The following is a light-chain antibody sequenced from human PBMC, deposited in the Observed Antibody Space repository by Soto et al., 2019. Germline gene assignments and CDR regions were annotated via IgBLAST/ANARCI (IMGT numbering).Light chain of an antibody. Sequence: EIVLTQSPGTLSLSPGERATLSCRASKSFSSSYLAWYQQKPGQAPRLLIYGASSRATGIPDRFSGSGSGTDFTRTISRLEPEDFAVYYWQQYGSSPFTFGPGTKVDIK. J-gene: IGKJ3*01. CDR3: QQYGSSPFT. V-gene: IGKV3-20*01. CDR1: KSFSSSY. CDR2: GAS.